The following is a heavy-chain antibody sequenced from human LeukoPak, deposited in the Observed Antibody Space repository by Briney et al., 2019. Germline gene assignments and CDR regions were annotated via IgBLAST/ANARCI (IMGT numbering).Heavy chain of an antibody. CDR3: ARVGHGSSWYGSYWYFDL. D-gene: IGHD6-13*01. CDR1: GFTFSDYY. Sequence: GSLRLSCAASGFTFSDYYMSWIRQAPGKGLEWVSYISSSGSTIYYADSVKGRFTISRDNAKNSLYLQMNSLRAEDTAVYYCARVGHGSSWYGSYWYFDLWGRGTLVTVSS. J-gene: IGHJ2*01. CDR2: ISSSGSTI. V-gene: IGHV3-11*04.